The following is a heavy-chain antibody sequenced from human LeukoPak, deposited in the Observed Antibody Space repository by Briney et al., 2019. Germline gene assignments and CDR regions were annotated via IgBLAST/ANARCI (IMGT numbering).Heavy chain of an antibody. CDR1: GFTFSSYG. CDR3: AKNDNWNYPDY. CDR2: IWYDGSNK. D-gene: IGHD1-7*01. Sequence: GSLRLSCAASGFTFSSYGMHWVRQAPGKGLEWVAVIWYDGSNKYYADSVKGRFTISRDNSKNTLYPQMNSLRAEDTAVYYCAKNDNWNYPDYWGQGTLVTVSS. V-gene: IGHV3-33*06. J-gene: IGHJ4*02.